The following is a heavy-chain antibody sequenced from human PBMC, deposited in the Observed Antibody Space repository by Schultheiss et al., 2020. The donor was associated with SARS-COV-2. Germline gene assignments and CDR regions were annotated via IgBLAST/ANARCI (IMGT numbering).Heavy chain of an antibody. Sequence: GGSLRLSCAASGFTFSSYAMHWVRQAPGKGLEYVSAISSNGGSTYYANSVKGRFTISRDNAKNSLYLQMNSLRAEDTAVYYCAKDIGTGYGDRDDAFDIWGQGTMVTVSS. D-gene: IGHD4-17*01. CDR3: AKDIGTGYGDRDDAFDI. CDR2: ISSNGGST. J-gene: IGHJ3*02. CDR1: GFTFSSYA. V-gene: IGHV3-64*01.